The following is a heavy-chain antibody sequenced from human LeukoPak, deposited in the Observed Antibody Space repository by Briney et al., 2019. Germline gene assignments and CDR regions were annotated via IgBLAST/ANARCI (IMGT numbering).Heavy chain of an antibody. CDR1: GFTFSSYG. CDR2: IRYDGSK. V-gene: IGHV3-30*02. Sequence: GGSLRLSCAASGFTFSSYGMHWVRQAPGKGLEWVAFIRYDGSKYYADSVKGRFTISRDNSKNTLYLQMNSLRAEDTAVHYCAKDNGKHLSDYWGQGTLVTVSS. J-gene: IGHJ4*02. CDR3: AKDNGKHLSDY. D-gene: IGHD1-14*01.